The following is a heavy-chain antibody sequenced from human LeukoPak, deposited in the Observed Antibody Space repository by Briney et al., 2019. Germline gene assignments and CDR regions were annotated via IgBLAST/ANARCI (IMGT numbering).Heavy chain of an antibody. CDR2: IYSGGST. D-gene: IGHD1-26*01. CDR3: AKDPVGAGGY. V-gene: IGHV3-53*01. CDR1: GFRFSSYS. J-gene: IGHJ4*02. Sequence: AGGSLRLSCATSGFRFSSYSMNWVRQAPGKGLEWVSVIYSGGSTYYADSVKGRFTISRDNSKNTLYLQMNSLRAEDTAVYYCAKDPVGAGGYWGQGTLVTVSS.